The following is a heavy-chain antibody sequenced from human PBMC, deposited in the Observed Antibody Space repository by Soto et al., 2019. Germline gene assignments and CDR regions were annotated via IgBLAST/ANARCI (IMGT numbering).Heavy chain of an antibody. J-gene: IGHJ6*02. CDR1: GYSFTSYW. D-gene: IGHD3-3*01. CDR2: IYSGDSDT. CDR3: ARVVLRNTHYYYYCLDV. V-gene: IGHV5-51*04. Sequence: GESLKISCNGSGYSFTSYWIDWVRQRPGKGLEWMGIIYSGDSDTRYSRSFQGQVTIFADKRISTAYLKWSSLKASDTAMYYCARVVLRNTHYYYYCLDVWGQGTKVTVSS.